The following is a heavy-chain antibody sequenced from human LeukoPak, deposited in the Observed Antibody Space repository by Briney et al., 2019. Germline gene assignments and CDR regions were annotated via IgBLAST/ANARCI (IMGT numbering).Heavy chain of an antibody. Sequence: PSETLSLTCAVYGGSFSGYYWSWIRQPPGKGLEWIGEINHSGSTNYNPSLKSRVTISVDTSKNQFSLKLSSVTAADTAVYYCARAGGVVWFDPWGQGTLVTVSS. V-gene: IGHV4-34*01. J-gene: IGHJ5*02. CDR1: GGSFSGYY. CDR3: ARAGGVVWFDP. D-gene: IGHD2-15*01. CDR2: INHSGST.